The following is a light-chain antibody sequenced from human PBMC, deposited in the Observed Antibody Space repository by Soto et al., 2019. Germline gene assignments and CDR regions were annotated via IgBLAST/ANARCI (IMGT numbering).Light chain of an antibody. CDR1: EAIRSA. CDR3: MLDFRYFWA. CDR2: AAS. Sequence: ANQLTQSLPSLSASVGHMVTITGGASEAIRSALGWYKQTPGKVPKVMIYAASILQSGVPSRVSGMVSGTDVTLNISSLKPEDLATYYCMLDFRYFWAFGPGTKVDIK. J-gene: IGKJ3*01. V-gene: IGKV1-6*01.